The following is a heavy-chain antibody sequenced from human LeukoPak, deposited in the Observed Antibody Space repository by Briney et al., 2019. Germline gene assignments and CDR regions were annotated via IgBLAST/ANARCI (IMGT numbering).Heavy chain of an antibody. CDR3: ARSSTISPYYYYYGMDV. J-gene: IGHJ6*04. Sequence: SETLSLTCAVYGGSFSDYYWSWIRQPPGKGLEWIGEISHSGSTNYNPSLKSRVTISVDTSKNQFSLKLSSVTAADTAVYYCARSSTISPYYYYYGMDVWVKGTTVTVSS. CDR2: ISHSGST. CDR1: GGSFSDYY. V-gene: IGHV4-34*01. D-gene: IGHD4/OR15-4a*01.